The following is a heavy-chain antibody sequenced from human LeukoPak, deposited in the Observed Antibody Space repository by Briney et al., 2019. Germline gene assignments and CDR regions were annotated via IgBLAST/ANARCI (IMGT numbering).Heavy chain of an antibody. V-gene: IGHV1-69*13. Sequence: SVNVSCKASGGTFSSYAISWVRQAPGQGLEWMGGIIPIFGTANYAQKFQGRVTITADESTSTAYMELSSLRSEDTAGYYCARIGAIQQLANHFDYWGQGTLVTVSS. CDR1: GGTFSSYA. CDR3: ARIGAIQQLANHFDY. CDR2: IIPIFGTA. D-gene: IGHD6-13*01. J-gene: IGHJ4*02.